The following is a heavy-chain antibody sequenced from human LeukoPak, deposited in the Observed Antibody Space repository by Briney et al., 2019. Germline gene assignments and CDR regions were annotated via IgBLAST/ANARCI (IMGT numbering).Heavy chain of an antibody. CDR2: MNPNSGNT. D-gene: IGHD2-15*01. J-gene: IGHJ4*02. CDR3: ARHRCSGGSCYGSLAY. V-gene: IGHV1-8*01. CDR1: GYTFTSYD. Sequence: ASVKVSCKASGYTFTSYDINWVRQATGQGLEWMGWMNPNSGNTGYAQKFQGRLTMTTDMSTSTVHMELSSLTSEDTAVYYCARHRCSGGSCYGSLAYWGQGTLVTVSS.